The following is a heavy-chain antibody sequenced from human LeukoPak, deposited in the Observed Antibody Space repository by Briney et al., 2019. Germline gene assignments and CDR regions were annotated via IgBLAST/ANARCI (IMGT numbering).Heavy chain of an antibody. J-gene: IGHJ4*02. CDR2: ISGSGGST. CDR3: AKGIHYGSGSDY. V-gene: IGHV3-23*01. Sequence: GGSLRLSCAVSGFTFSSYGMSWVRQAPGKGLEWVSGISGSGGSTYYADSVKGRFTISRDNSKNTLYLQMNSLRAEDTAVYYCAKGIHYGSGSDYWGQGTLVTVSS. D-gene: IGHD3-10*01. CDR1: GFTFSSYG.